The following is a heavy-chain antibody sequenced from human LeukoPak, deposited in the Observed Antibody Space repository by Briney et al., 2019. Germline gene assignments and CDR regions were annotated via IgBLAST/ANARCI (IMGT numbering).Heavy chain of an antibody. D-gene: IGHD4-17*01. CDR1: VGSFSGSY. CDR3: ARGNYGDYT. J-gene: IGHJ5*02. CDR2: INHSGST. Sequence: PSETLSLTCAVYVGSFSGSYWSWIRQPPGKGLEWIGEINHSGSTNYNPSLKSRVTISVDTSKNQFSLKLSSVTAADTAVYYCARGNYGDYTWGQGTLVTVSS. V-gene: IGHV4-34*01.